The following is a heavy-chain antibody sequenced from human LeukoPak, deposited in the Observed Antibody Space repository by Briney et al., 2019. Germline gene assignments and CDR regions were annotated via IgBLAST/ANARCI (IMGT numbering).Heavy chain of an antibody. J-gene: IGHJ4*02. V-gene: IGHV3-23*01. D-gene: IGHD3-22*01. CDR1: GFTFSSYA. Sequence: GGSLRLSCAASGFTFSSYAMHWVRQAPGKGLEWVSAISGSGGSTYYADSVKGRFTISRDNSKNTLYLQMNSLRAEDTAVYYCAKDSSGYHGSHDYWGQGTLVTVSS. CDR2: ISGSGGST. CDR3: AKDSSGYHGSHDY.